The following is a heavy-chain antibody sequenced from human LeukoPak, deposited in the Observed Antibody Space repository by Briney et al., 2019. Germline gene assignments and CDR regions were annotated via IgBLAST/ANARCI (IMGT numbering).Heavy chain of an antibody. D-gene: IGHD5-24*01. Sequence: SQTLSLTCTVSGGSISSGSYYWSWIRQPAGKGLEWIGRIYTSGSTNYSPSLKSRVTISVDTSKNQFSLKLSSVTAADTAVYYCAMRRVEMATIYAFDIWGQGTMVTVSS. CDR1: GGSISSGSYY. CDR3: AMRRVEMATIYAFDI. V-gene: IGHV4-61*02. J-gene: IGHJ3*02. CDR2: IYTSGST.